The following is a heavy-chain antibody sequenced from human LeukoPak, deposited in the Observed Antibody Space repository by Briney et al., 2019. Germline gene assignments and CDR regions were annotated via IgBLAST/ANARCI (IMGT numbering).Heavy chain of an antibody. CDR2: VHPSEGT. CDR1: GGSVSHSNW. CDR3: ARQLRYFDWLSPFDP. V-gene: IGHV4-4*02. D-gene: IGHD3-9*01. J-gene: IGHJ5*02. Sequence: SETLSLTCAVSGGSVSHSNWWTWVRQSPGKGLEWIGEVHPSEGTNYNPSLKSRVTISLDKSKNQFSLKLSSVTAADTAVYYCARQLRYFDWLSPFDPWGQGTLVTVSS.